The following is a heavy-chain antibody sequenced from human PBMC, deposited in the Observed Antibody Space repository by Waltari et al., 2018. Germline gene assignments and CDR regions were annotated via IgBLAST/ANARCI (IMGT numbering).Heavy chain of an antibody. CDR1: GFTFSRYG. Sequence: QVQLVESGGGVVQPGGSLRLSCAASGFTFSRYGMHWVRQAPGKGLEWVAFIRYDGSNKYYADSVKGRFTISRDNSKNTLYLQMNSLRAEDTAVYYCDAPTAGYWGQGTLVTVSS. D-gene: IGHD6-13*01. CDR3: DAPTAGY. J-gene: IGHJ4*02. CDR2: IRYDGSNK. V-gene: IGHV3-30*02.